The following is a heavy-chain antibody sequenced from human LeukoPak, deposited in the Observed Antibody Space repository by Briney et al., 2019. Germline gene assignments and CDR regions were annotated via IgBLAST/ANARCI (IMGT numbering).Heavy chain of an antibody. CDR1: GYTFTNYW. CDR2: FNPRDSST. CDR3: ARHYGSAWFAH. D-gene: IGHD6-25*01. J-gene: IGHJ5*02. Sequence: RGGSLKISCKTSGYTFTNYWLAWVRQMPGKGLEWVGIFNPRDSSTRYSPSFQGQVTFSADTSVSTAYLQWSSLRASDTARYYCARHYGSAWFAHWGQGTQVTVSS. V-gene: IGHV5-51*01.